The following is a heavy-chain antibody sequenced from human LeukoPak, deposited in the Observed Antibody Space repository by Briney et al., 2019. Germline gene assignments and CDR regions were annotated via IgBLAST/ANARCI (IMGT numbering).Heavy chain of an antibody. CDR2: LSTGGDRT. CDR3: VKEGGLYISGGYFDY. Sequence: GGSLRLSCVVSGFTFRSYAMGWVRQAPGKGLEWVSTLSTGGDRTYYADSVKGWFTISRDTSKNTLYVEMNSLRAEDTAIYYCVKEGGLYISGGYFDYWGQGTLVTVSS. J-gene: IGHJ4*02. CDR1: GFTFRSYA. V-gene: IGHV3-23*01. D-gene: IGHD3-3*02.